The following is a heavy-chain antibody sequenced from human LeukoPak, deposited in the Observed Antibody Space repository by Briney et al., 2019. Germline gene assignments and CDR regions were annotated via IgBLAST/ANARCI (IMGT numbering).Heavy chain of an antibody. CDR1: GFTFSSYG. D-gene: IGHD2-8*02. Sequence: PGGSLRLSCAASGFTFSSYGIHWVRQAPGKGLEWVAFVQTGGNPKYYADSVRGRFTISRDNSKKTCYLQMDSLRVEDTAVYYCARETSTEIIGGMDVRGQGTTVTV. J-gene: IGHJ6*02. CDR3: ARETSTEIIGGMDV. V-gene: IGHV3-30*02. CDR2: VQTGGNPK.